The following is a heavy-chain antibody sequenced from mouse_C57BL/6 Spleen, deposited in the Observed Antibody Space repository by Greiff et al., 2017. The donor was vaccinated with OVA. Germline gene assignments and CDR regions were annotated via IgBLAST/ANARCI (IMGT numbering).Heavy chain of an antibody. D-gene: IGHD4-1*01. V-gene: IGHV1-50*01. J-gene: IGHJ3*01. Sequence: QVQLKQPGAELVKPGASVKLSCKASGYTFTSYWMQWVKQRPGQGLEWIGEIDPSDSHTNYNQKFKGKATLTVDTSSSTAYMQLSSLTSEDSAVYYCASWETPFAYWGQGTLVTVSA. CDR2: IDPSDSHT. CDR1: GYTFTSYW. CDR3: ASWETPFAY.